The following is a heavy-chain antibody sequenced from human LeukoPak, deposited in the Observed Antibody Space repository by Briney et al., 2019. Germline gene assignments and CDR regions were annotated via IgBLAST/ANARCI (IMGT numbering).Heavy chain of an antibody. Sequence: ASVKVSCKASGYTFTNYGISWVRQAPGQGLEWMGWVSAYADNTNYVQKVQGRVTMTTDTSTSTAYMKLRSLRSDDTAVYYCARDCIGCHGFDHWGQGTLVTVSS. CDR1: GYTFTNYG. J-gene: IGHJ4*02. D-gene: IGHD2-15*01. V-gene: IGHV1-18*01. CDR2: VSAYADNT. CDR3: ARDCIGCHGFDH.